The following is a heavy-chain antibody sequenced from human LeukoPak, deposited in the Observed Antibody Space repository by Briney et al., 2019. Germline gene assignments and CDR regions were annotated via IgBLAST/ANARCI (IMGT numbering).Heavy chain of an antibody. J-gene: IGHJ4*02. D-gene: IGHD6-19*01. V-gene: IGHV4-4*07. CDR1: GGSISDYY. CDR3: ARAVAGTGNFDY. CDR2: ISTSGST. Sequence: SETLSLTCTVSGGSISDYYWTWIRRPAGKGLEWIGRISTSGSTNYNPSLKSRVTMSVDTSKNQFSLKLSSVTAADTAVYYCARAVAGTGNFDYWGQGTLVIVSS.